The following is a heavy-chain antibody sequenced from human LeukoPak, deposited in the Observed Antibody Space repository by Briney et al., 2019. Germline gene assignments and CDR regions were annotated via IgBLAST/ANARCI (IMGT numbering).Heavy chain of an antibody. J-gene: IGHJ4*02. D-gene: IGHD5-24*01. CDR3: AKGKRWLQLLYYFDY. V-gene: IGHV3-9*01. CDR2: ISWNSGSI. CDR1: GFTFDDYA. Sequence: GGSLRLSCAASGFTFDDYAMHRVRQAPGKGLEWVSGISWNSGSIGYADSVKGRFTISRDNAKNSLYLQMNSLRAEDTALYYCAKGKRWLQLLYYFDYWGQGTLVTVSS.